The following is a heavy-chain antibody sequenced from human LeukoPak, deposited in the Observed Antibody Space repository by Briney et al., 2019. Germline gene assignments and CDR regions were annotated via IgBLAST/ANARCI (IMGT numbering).Heavy chain of an antibody. CDR2: ISSSSSYI. Sequence: GGSLRLSCAASGFTFSSYSMNWVRQAPGKGLEWVSSISSSSSYIYYADSVKGRFTISRDNAKNSLYLQMNSLRAEDTAVYYCARDRSDDILTGSLDYWGQGTLVTVSS. D-gene: IGHD3-9*01. V-gene: IGHV3-21*04. J-gene: IGHJ4*02. CDR1: GFTFSSYS. CDR3: ARDRSDDILTGSLDY.